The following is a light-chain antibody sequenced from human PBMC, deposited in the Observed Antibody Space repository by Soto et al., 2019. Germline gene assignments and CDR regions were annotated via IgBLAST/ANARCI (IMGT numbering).Light chain of an antibody. J-gene: IGKJ3*01. V-gene: IGKV3-20*01. Sequence: EIVLTQSPGTLSLSPGERATLSCRASQSISNSYLAWYQQKPGQAPRLLVYGASSSATGIPDRFSGSGSGTDFTLTISRQEPEDFPMYYCQQYGSSRFTFGPGTKVDVK. CDR3: QQYGSSRFT. CDR2: GAS. CDR1: QSISNSY.